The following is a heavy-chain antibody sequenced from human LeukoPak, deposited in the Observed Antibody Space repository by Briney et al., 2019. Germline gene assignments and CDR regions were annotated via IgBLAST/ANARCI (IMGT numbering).Heavy chain of an antibody. CDR2: ISGGGGTT. D-gene: IGHD6-19*01. CDR3: AKYETWTSGRYFDY. V-gene: IGHV3-23*01. Sequence: GGSLRLSCAASGFSFNGYAMTWVRQAPGKGLEWVSTISGGGGTTYYADSVKGRFTISRDNSKNTLYLQLDSLRAEDTALYYCAKYETWTSGRYFDYWGQGTLVTVSS. J-gene: IGHJ4*02. CDR1: GFSFNGYA.